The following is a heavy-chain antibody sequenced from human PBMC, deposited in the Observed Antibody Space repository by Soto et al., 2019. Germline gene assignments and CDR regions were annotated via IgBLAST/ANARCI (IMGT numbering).Heavy chain of an antibody. V-gene: IGHV3-11*01. CDR1: GFSFSDYS. Sequence: QVQLVESGGDLVKPGGSLRLSCVASGFSFSDYSMTWMRQAPGGGLDFVAFISNTAITDYYADSVKGRFTISRDNARNSVYLQMDSLRDENAAVYYCERDLHQMLSHKQYYYYLDVWGTGTTVTVSS. D-gene: IGHD2-2*01. CDR3: ERDLHQMLSHKQYYYYLDV. CDR2: ISNTAITD. J-gene: IGHJ6*03.